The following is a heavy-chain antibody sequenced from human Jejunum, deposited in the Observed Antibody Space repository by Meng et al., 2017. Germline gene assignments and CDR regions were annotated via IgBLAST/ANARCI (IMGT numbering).Heavy chain of an antibody. CDR1: GGSISSHH. V-gene: IGHV4-59*11. Sequence: SETLSLTCRVSGGSISSHHWTWIRQPPGKELEWIGYMYYSGSTNYNPALKRRATISVGRSRSEFSLRLNSVTAADTAVYYCARYGDYDSIDYWGQGTLVTVSS. D-gene: IGHD4-17*01. CDR2: MYYSGST. CDR3: ARYGDYDSIDY. J-gene: IGHJ4*02.